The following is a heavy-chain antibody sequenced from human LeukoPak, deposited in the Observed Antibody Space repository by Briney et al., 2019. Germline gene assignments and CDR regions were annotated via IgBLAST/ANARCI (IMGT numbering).Heavy chain of an antibody. D-gene: IGHD3-10*01. Sequence: PGGSLRLSCAASGFTFSSYAMSWVRQVPGKGLEWVSAISGSGGSTYYADSVKGRFTISRDNSKNTLYLQMNSLRAEDTAVYYCAKPLWFGELAVCFDYWGQGTLVTVSS. J-gene: IGHJ4*02. V-gene: IGHV3-23*01. CDR1: GFTFSSYA. CDR3: AKPLWFGELAVCFDY. CDR2: ISGSGGST.